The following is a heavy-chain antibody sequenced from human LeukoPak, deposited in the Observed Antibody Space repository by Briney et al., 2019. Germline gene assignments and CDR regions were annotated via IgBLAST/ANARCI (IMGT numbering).Heavy chain of an antibody. CDR3: ATPFYDFWSGYQSDNWFDP. D-gene: IGHD3-3*01. V-gene: IGHV1-24*01. CDR2: FDPEDGET. J-gene: IGHJ5*02. Sequence: ASGKVSCTVSGYTLTELSMHWVRQAPGKGLEWLGGFDPEDGETIYAQKFQGRVTMTEDTSTDTAYMELSSLRSEDTAVYYCATPFYDFWSGYQSDNWFDPWGQGTLVTVSS. CDR1: GYTLTELS.